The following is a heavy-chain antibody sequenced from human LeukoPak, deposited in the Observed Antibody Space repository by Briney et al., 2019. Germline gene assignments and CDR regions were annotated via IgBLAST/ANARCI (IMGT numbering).Heavy chain of an antibody. D-gene: IGHD1-26*01. Sequence: SETLSLTCTVSGGSISSYYWSWIRQPPGMGLEWIGYILTSGSTNYNPSLKSRVSISVDTSKNQFSLKLSSVTAEDTAVYYCARVRVSGSYLYYFDNWGQGTLVTVSS. V-gene: IGHV4-4*09. CDR2: ILTSGST. CDR1: GGSISSYY. CDR3: ARVRVSGSYLYYFDN. J-gene: IGHJ4*02.